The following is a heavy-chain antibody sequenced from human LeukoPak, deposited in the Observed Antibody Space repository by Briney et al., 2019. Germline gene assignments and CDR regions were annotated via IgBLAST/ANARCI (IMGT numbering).Heavy chain of an antibody. Sequence: GGSLRLSCAASGFTFNSYAMNWVRQAPGKGLEWVSYISSSSSTIYYADSVKGRFTISRDNAKNSLYLQMNSLRAEDTAVYYCAKGPYGDLDYWGQGTLVTVSS. CDR3: AKGPYGDLDY. V-gene: IGHV3-48*01. CDR2: ISSSSSTI. D-gene: IGHD4-17*01. CDR1: GFTFNSYA. J-gene: IGHJ4*02.